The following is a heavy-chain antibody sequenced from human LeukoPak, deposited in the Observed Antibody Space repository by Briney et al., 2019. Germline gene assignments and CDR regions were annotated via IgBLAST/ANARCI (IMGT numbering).Heavy chain of an antibody. CDR3: ARGHRFGESAHAFDI. CDR1: GGPISSYY. CDR2: IYTSGST. Sequence: SETLSLTCTVSGGPISSYYWSWLRQPAGKGLEWIGRIYTSGSTNYNPSLKSRVTMSVDTSKNQFSLKLSSVTAADTAVYYCARGHRFGESAHAFDIWGQGTMVTVSS. V-gene: IGHV4-4*07. D-gene: IGHD3-10*01. J-gene: IGHJ3*02.